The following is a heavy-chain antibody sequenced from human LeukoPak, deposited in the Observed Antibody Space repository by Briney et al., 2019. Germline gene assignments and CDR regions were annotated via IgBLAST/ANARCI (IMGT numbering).Heavy chain of an antibody. D-gene: IGHD5-12*01. CDR1: GFTFSSYA. CDR2: ISGRGGTT. V-gene: IGHV3-23*01. CDR3: VRGYDYDLDY. Sequence: PGGSLRLSCAASGFTFSSYAMSWVRQAPGEGLDWVSGISGRGGTTYYADSVKGRFTISRDSSKNTLYLQMNSLRAEDTAIYYCVRGYDYDLDYWGQGTLITVSS. J-gene: IGHJ4*02.